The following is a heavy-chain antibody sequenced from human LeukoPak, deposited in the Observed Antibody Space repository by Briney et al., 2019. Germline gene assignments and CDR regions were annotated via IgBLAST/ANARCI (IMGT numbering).Heavy chain of an antibody. CDR1: GGTFNSYA. J-gene: IGHJ6*04. CDR3: AREAGRSGGSCYSDYYGMDV. Sequence: SVKVSCKASGGTFNSYAISWVRQAPGQGLEWMGGILPIFGTANYAQKFQGRVTITADESTSTAYMELSSLRSEDTAVYYCAREAGRSGGSCYSDYYGMDVWGKGTTVTVSS. V-gene: IGHV1-69*13. CDR2: ILPIFGTA. D-gene: IGHD2-15*01.